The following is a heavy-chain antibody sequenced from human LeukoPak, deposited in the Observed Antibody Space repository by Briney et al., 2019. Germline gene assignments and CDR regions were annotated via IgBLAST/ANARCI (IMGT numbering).Heavy chain of an antibody. CDR3: ARGYSGSYGRFDY. J-gene: IGHJ4*02. Sequence: SETLSLTCTVSGGSISTYYWNWIRQPPGKGLEWIGYIYHSGSTNYNPSLQSRVTISVDTSKNQFSLNLNSVTAADTAVYYCARGYSGSYGRFDYWGQGTLVTVSS. CDR1: GGSISTYY. V-gene: IGHV4-59*01. D-gene: IGHD1-26*01. CDR2: IYHSGST.